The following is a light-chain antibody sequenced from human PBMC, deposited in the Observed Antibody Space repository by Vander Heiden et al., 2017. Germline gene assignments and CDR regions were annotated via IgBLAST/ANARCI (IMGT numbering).Light chain of an antibody. J-gene: IGKJ1*01. Sequence: DIVMTQSPDSLAVSLGERATFNCKSSQSVLYSSDNKNYLAWYQQKPGQPPKLLIYWASNRESGVPDRFSGSGSGTDFTLTISSLQAEDVAVYYCQQYYSTPQTFGQGTKVEIK. CDR1: QSVLYSSDNKNY. CDR2: WAS. CDR3: QQYYSTPQT. V-gene: IGKV4-1*01.